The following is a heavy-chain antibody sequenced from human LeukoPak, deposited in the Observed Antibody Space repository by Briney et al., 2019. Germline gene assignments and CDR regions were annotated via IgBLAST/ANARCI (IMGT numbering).Heavy chain of an antibody. CDR3: ARGGIQVSGIDEIDY. CDR2: IGISDDT. V-gene: IGHV3-13*01. D-gene: IGHD6-19*01. CDR1: GFTLRSYD. Sequence: GGSLRLSCAASGFTLRSYDMHWVRQVTGKGLEWVSAIGISDDTYYQGSVKGRFTISRENAKNSFYLQMNSLTAGDTAVYYCARGGIQVSGIDEIDYWGQGTLVTVSS. J-gene: IGHJ4*02.